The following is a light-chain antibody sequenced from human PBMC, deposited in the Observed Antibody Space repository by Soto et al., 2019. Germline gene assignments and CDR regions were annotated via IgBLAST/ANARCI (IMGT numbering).Light chain of an antibody. CDR2: DVD. CDR1: SSDVGGYNY. Sequence: QSVLTQPASISGSPGQSITISCTGTSSDVGGYNYVSWYQQYPGKAPKLMIYDVDNRPSGVSNRFSGSKSGKTASLTISWLQAEDEADYYCSSYTSSSTVIFGGGTKLTVL. CDR3: SSYTSSSTVI. J-gene: IGLJ2*01. V-gene: IGLV2-14*03.